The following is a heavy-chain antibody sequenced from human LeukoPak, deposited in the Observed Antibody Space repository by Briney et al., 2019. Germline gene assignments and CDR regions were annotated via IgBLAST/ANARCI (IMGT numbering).Heavy chain of an antibody. V-gene: IGHV1-18*01. CDR1: GYTFTSYG. CDR3: ARESFLRFGEWPHSDY. Sequence: ASVKVSCKASGYTFTSYGISWVRQAPGQGLEWMGWISAYNGNTNYAQKLQGRVTMTTDTSTSTAYMELRSLRSDDTAVYYCARESFLRFGEWPHSDYWGQGTLVTVSS. J-gene: IGHJ4*02. D-gene: IGHD3-10*01. CDR2: ISAYNGNT.